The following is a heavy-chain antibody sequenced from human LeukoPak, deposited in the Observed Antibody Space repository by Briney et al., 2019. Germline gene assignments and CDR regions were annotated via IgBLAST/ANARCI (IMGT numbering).Heavy chain of an antibody. CDR1: GGSISSSSYY. CDR2: IYYSGIT. Sequence: KPSETLSLTCTVSGGSISSSSYYWGWIRQPPGKGLEWIGSIYYSGITYYNPSLKSRVTISLDTSKNQFSLKLSSVTAADTAVSYCARHTLDYWGQGTLVTVSS. V-gene: IGHV4-39*01. J-gene: IGHJ4*02. CDR3: ARHTLDY.